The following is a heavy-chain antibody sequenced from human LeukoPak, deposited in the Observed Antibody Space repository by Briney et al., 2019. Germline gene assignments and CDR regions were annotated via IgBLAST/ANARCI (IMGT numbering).Heavy chain of an antibody. CDR1: GLHFDDSA. CDR3: AKESGSFDY. V-gene: IGHV3-43*02. J-gene: IGHJ4*02. CDR2: ISADGGST. Sequence: PGGSLRLSCVAPGLHFDDSAMHWVRQPPGKGLEWVSVISADGGSTFSADSVKGRFSISTDNSKNSLYLQMNSLRSEDTAMYYCAKESGSFDYWGQGNLVAVSS.